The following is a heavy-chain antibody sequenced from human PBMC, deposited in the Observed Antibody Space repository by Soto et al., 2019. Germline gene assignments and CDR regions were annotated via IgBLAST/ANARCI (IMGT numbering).Heavy chain of an antibody. Sequence: SETLSLTCAVYGGSFSGYYWSWIRQPPGKGLEWIGEINHSGSTNYNPSLKSRVTISVDTSKNQFSLKLSSVTAADTAVYYCARVAIFGVVIALDYWGQGTLVTVSS. D-gene: IGHD3-3*01. V-gene: IGHV4-34*01. J-gene: IGHJ4*02. CDR2: INHSGST. CDR1: GGSFSGYY. CDR3: ARVAIFGVVIALDY.